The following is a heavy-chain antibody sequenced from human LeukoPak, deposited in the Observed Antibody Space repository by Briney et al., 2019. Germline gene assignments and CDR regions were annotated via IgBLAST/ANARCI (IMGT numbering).Heavy chain of an antibody. Sequence: ASVKVSCKASGYTFTSYDINWVRQATGQGLEWMGWMNPNSGNTGYAQKFQGRVTITMNTSISTAYMELSSLRSEDTAVYYCARTIRKHCSSTSCYRWKYYYYYYMDVWGKGTTVTVSS. CDR3: ARTIRKHCSSTSCYRWKYYYYYYMDV. V-gene: IGHV1-8*03. D-gene: IGHD2-2*02. CDR2: MNPNSGNT. CDR1: GYTFTSYD. J-gene: IGHJ6*03.